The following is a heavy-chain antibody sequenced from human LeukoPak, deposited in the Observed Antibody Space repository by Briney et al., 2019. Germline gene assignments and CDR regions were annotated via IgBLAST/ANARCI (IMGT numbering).Heavy chain of an antibody. J-gene: IGHJ5*02. Sequence: GGSLRLSCAASGFTFSSYSMNWVRQAPGKGLEWVSSISSSSSYIYYADSVKGRFTISRDNAKNTLYLQMNSLRAEDTAVYYCARELAVGGTWFDPWGQGTLVTVSS. V-gene: IGHV3-21*01. CDR3: ARELAVGGTWFDP. D-gene: IGHD6-19*01. CDR2: ISSSSSYI. CDR1: GFTFSSYS.